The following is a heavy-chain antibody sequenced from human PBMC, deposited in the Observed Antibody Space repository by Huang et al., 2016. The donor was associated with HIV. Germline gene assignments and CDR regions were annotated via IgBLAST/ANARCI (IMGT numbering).Heavy chain of an antibody. Sequence: EVQLLESGGGLVQPGGSLRLSCAASGFTFSSYAMSWVRRAPGKWLYGFSAMSGSGGSTYYADSGKGRFTISRDNSKNTLYLQMNSLRAEDTAVYYCAKGSITMIVVVISFDYWGQGTLVTVSS. CDR1: GFTFSSYA. CDR3: AKGSITMIVVVISFDY. J-gene: IGHJ4*02. V-gene: IGHV3-23*01. D-gene: IGHD3-22*01. CDR2: MSGSGGST.